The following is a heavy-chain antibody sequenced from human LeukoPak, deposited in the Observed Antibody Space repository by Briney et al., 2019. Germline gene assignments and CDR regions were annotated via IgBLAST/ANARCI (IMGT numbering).Heavy chain of an antibody. D-gene: IGHD6-13*01. J-gene: IGHJ5*02. CDR3: ARLLGSSSWYLEPGWTTDNWFDP. CDR2: IYTSGST. Sequence: SETLSLTCTVSGGSISSYYWSWIRQPAGKGLEWIGRIYTSGSTNYNPSLKSRVTMSVDTSKNQFSLKLSSVTAADTAVYYCARLLGSSSWYLEPGWTTDNWFDPWGQGTLVTVSS. CDR1: GGSISSYY. V-gene: IGHV4-4*07.